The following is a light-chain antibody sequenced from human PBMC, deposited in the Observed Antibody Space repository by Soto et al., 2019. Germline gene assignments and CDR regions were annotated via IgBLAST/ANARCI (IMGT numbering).Light chain of an antibody. CDR1: SGSIASNY. CDR2: EDN. Sequence: NFMLTQPHSVSESPGKTVTISCTRSSGSIASNYVQWYQQRPGSAPTTVIYEDNQRPSGVPERFSGSIDSSSNSASLTISGLKTEEEADYYCQSYDSSNHVVFGGGTKITVL. V-gene: IGLV6-57*04. J-gene: IGLJ2*01. CDR3: QSYDSSNHVV.